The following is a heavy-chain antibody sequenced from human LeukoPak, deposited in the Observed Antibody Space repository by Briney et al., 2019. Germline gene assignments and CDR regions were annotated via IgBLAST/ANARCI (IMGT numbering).Heavy chain of an antibody. V-gene: IGHV4-59*12. CDR2: VYYSGST. CDR3: AAAGSGYDFFDY. CDR1: GGSINSDY. J-gene: IGHJ4*02. Sequence: SETLSLTCTVSGGSINSDYWGWIRQPPEKTLEWIGFVYYSGSTDYNPSLKSRVTISVDTSKNQFSLKLSSVTAADTAVYYCAAAGSGYDFFDYWGQGTLVTVSS. D-gene: IGHD5-12*01.